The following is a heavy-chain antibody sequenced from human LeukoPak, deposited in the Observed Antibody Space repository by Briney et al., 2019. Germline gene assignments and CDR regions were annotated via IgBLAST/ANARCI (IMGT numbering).Heavy chain of an antibody. CDR2: IKPDGSEK. V-gene: IGHV3-7*01. J-gene: IGHJ4*02. CDR3: ARHPYSVLDY. Sequence: GGSLRLSCAVSGFNFDSYWMTWVRQAPGKGLEWVANIKPDGSEKYYVDSVKGRFTISRDNAKQSLYLQMDGLRAEDTAVYYCARHPYSVLDYWGQGTLVSISS. CDR1: GFNFDSYW. D-gene: IGHD4-11*01.